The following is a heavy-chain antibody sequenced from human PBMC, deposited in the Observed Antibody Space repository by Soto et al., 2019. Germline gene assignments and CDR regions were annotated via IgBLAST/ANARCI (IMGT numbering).Heavy chain of an antibody. CDR2: ISAYNGNT. Sequence: QVQLVQSGAEVKKPGASVKVSCKASGYTFTSYGISWVRQAPGQRLEWMGWISAYNGNTNYAQKLQGRVTXXSXTXXSTATMELRSLRSEATAVYYCARTIAVAGTGWFDPWGQGTLVTVSS. J-gene: IGHJ5*02. D-gene: IGHD6-19*01. V-gene: IGHV1-18*01. CDR3: ARTIAVAGTGWFDP. CDR1: GYTFTSYG.